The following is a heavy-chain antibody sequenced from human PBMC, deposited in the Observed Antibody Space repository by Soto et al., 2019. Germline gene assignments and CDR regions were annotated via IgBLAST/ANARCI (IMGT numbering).Heavy chain of an antibody. Sequence: FSSNDESWTHPPLGKGLEWIGEINHSGSTNYNPSLKSRVTISVDTSKNQFSLKLSSVTAADTAVYYCARTFMVRGVPYGMDVWGQGTTVTVSS. J-gene: IGHJ6*02. CDR1: FSSND. D-gene: IGHD3-10*01. CDR2: INHSGST. CDR3: ARTFMVRGVPYGMDV. V-gene: IGHV4-34*01.